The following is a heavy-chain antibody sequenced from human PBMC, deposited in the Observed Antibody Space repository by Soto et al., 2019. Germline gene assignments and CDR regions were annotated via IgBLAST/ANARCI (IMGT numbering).Heavy chain of an antibody. CDR3: VRSGTARLLRHSWFDT. Sequence: EVQLVESGGGLVKPGGSLRLSCAASGFTFNTYDMNWVRQGPGKGLEWVSSITTSSAYIYYADSLKGRITISRDNAKNSLFLQMNSLRAEDTAVYYCVRSGTARLLRHSWFDTWGQGTLVTVSS. CDR2: ITTSSAYI. J-gene: IGHJ5*02. D-gene: IGHD2-21*01. V-gene: IGHV3-21*01. CDR1: GFTFNTYD.